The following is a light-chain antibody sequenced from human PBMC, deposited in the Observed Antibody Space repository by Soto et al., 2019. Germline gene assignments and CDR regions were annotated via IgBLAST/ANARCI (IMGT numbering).Light chain of an antibody. Sequence: EIVLTQSPATLSLSPGERATLSCRASQSVSSYLAWYQQKPGQAPRLLIYDASNTATGIPARFSGSGSGRVFTLTISSLEPEDFAVYYCQQRSNWTLTLGGGTKVEIK. J-gene: IGKJ4*02. CDR2: DAS. CDR1: QSVSSY. CDR3: QQRSNWTLT. V-gene: IGKV3-11*02.